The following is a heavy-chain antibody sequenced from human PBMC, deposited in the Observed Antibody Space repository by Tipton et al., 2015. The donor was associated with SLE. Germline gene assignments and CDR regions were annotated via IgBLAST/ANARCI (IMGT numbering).Heavy chain of an antibody. J-gene: IGHJ1*01. Sequence: SLRLSCAASGFTFSSYAMSWVRQAPGKGLEWVSVIYSGGSTYYVDSVKGRFTISRDNSKNTLYLQMNSLRAEDTAVYYCAKDGAGTYFQHWGQGTLGTVSS. CDR2: IYSGGST. CDR3: AKDGAGTYFQH. V-gene: IGHV3-23*03. D-gene: IGHD6-13*01. CDR1: GFTFSSYA.